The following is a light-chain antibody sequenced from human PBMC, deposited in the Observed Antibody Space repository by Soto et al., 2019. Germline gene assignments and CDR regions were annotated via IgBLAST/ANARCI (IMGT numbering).Light chain of an antibody. CDR1: GSNIGAGYD. J-gene: IGLJ3*02. CDR2: GNS. V-gene: IGLV1-40*01. CDR3: QSYDSSLSAGV. Sequence: QSVLTQPPSVSGAPGQRVTITCTGSGSNIGAGYDVNWYQQFPGTAPKLLIYGNSNRPSGVPDRLSGSKSGTSASLAITGLQAGDEADYYCQSYDSSLSAGVFGGGTKLTVL.